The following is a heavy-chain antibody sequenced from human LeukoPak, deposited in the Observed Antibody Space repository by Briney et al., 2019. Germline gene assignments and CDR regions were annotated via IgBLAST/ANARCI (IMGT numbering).Heavy chain of an antibody. J-gene: IGHJ4*02. CDR2: INPNSGGT. CDR1: GYTFTGYY. V-gene: IGHV1-2*02. D-gene: IGHD3-10*01. Sequence: ASVKVSCKASGYTFTGYYMHWVRQAPGQGLEWMGWINPNSGGTNYAQKFQGRVTMTRDTSISTAYMELSSLRSEDTAVYYCARGRGYYGSGSYYMWGQGTLVTVSS. CDR3: ARGRGYYGSGSYYM.